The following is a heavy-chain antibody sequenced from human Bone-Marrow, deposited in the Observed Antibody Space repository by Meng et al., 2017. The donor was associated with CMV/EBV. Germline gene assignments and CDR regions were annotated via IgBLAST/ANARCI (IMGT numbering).Heavy chain of an antibody. CDR1: GFTFGSYG. Sequence: GESLKISCPASGFTFGSYGIHWVRQAPGKGLEWVAFIRYDGTNKYYEDSVKGRFTISRDNSKNTLYLQMNSLRAEDTAVYYCARNTVMAHYGMDVWGQGTTVTVSS. CDR2: IRYDGTNK. D-gene: IGHD5-18*01. V-gene: IGHV3-30*02. J-gene: IGHJ6*02. CDR3: ARNTVMAHYGMDV.